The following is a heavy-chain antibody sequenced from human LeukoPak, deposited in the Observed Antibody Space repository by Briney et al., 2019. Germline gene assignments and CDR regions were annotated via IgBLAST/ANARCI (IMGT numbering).Heavy chain of an antibody. CDR1: GFTFSSYA. Sequence: PGGSLRLSCAASGFTFSSYAIHWVRQAPGKGLEWVAVISYDGSNKYYADSVKGRFTISRDNSKNTLYLQMNSLRAEDTAVYYCARDRRGRIAVAGDPFDYWGQGTLVTVSS. V-gene: IGHV3-30-3*01. CDR3: ARDRRGRIAVAGDPFDY. D-gene: IGHD6-19*01. CDR2: ISYDGSNK. J-gene: IGHJ4*02.